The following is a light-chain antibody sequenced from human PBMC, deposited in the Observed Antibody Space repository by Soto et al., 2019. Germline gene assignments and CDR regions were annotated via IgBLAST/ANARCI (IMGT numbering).Light chain of an antibody. CDR3: HQRTAWPLT. V-gene: IGKV3-11*01. CDR2: DAS. J-gene: IGKJ4*01. CDR1: QSISSH. Sequence: EIVLTQSPATLSLSPGERATLSCRASQSISSHLAWYQQKPGQAPRLLMYDASNRATGIPARFSGSGSGTDFTLSISSLEPYDFAVYYCHQRTAWPLTFGGGTMVEIK.